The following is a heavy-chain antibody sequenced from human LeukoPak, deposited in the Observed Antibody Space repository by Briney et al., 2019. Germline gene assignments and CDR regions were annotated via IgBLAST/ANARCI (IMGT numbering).Heavy chain of an antibody. D-gene: IGHD6-19*01. V-gene: IGHV4-59*08. J-gene: IGHJ4*02. CDR1: GDSISSYY. CDR3: ARHGLAVAGAGYFDY. Sequence: SETLSLTCTVSGDSISSYYWSWIRQTPRKGLERIGSIYYSGSSYYNPSLKSRVTISVDTSKNQFSLKLTSVTAADTAVYYCARHGLAVAGAGYFDYWGQGTLVTVSS. CDR2: IYYSGSS.